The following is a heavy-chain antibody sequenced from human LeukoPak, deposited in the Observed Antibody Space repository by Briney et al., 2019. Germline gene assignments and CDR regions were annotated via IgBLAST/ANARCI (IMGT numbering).Heavy chain of an antibody. CDR1: GFTFSNYA. CDR2: ISYSGANT. J-gene: IGHJ4*02. D-gene: IGHD6-19*01. CDR3: AKVRDTSGWYHFDN. Sequence: GGSLRLSCAASGFTFSNYAMNWVRQAPGKGLEWGSGISYSGANTHYADSVKGRFTVSRDNSRNTLHLEMNSLRAEDTAVYYCAKVRDTSGWYHFDNWGQGTLVT. V-gene: IGHV3-23*01.